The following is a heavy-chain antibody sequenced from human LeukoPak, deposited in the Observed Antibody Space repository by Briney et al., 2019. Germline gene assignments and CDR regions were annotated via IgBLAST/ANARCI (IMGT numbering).Heavy chain of an antibody. CDR1: GFTFSSYS. J-gene: IGHJ3*02. CDR3: ARDGYYYDSSGYYQEAFDI. CDR2: ISSSSSYV. Sequence: GGSLRLSCAASGFTFSSYSMNWVRQAPGKGLEWVSSISSSSSYVYYADSVKGRFTISRDNAKNSLYLQMNSLRAEDTAVYYCARDGYYYDSSGYYQEAFDIWGQETMVTVSS. D-gene: IGHD3-22*01. V-gene: IGHV3-21*01.